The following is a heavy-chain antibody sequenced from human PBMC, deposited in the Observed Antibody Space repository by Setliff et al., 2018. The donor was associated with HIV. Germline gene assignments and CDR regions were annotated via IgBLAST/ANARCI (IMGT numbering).Heavy chain of an antibody. D-gene: IGHD2-8*02. CDR1: GGSFSGYY. J-gene: IGHJ3*01. V-gene: IGHV4-34*01. Sequence: SETLSLTCAVYGGSFSGYYWSWIRQPPGKGLEWIGEINHSGSTNYNPSLKSRVTMSVDTSKNQFSLKLTSVTASDTAVYYCLRETGVNVAADGRGYHTFDFWGRGTMVTVSS. CDR2: INHSGST. CDR3: LRETGVNVAADGRGYHTFDF.